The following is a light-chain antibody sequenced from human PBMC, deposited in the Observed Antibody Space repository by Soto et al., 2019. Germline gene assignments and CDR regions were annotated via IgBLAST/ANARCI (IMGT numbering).Light chain of an antibody. CDR2: DAS. Sequence: EIVLTQSPATLSLSPGDRATLSCRASQSINNFLAWYQQKPGQAPRLLIYDASNRASGIPVRFSGSGSGTDFTLPLSSLEPEDFAVYYCQQRTNWPPLTFGGGTRVE. CDR3: QQRTNWPPLT. J-gene: IGKJ4*01. CDR1: QSINNF. V-gene: IGKV3-11*01.